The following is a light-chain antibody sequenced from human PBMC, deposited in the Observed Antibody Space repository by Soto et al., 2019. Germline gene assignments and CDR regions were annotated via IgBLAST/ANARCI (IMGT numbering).Light chain of an antibody. CDR1: QSVSSN. CDR2: GAS. J-gene: IGKJ4*01. V-gene: IGKV3-15*01. Sequence: EIVETQSPVTLSVSPGERATLSCRASQSVSSNLAWYQQKPGQAPRLLIYGASTRATGIPARFSGSGSGTEFTLTISGLQSEDFAVYYCQQYNNWPLTFGGGTKVEIK. CDR3: QQYNNWPLT.